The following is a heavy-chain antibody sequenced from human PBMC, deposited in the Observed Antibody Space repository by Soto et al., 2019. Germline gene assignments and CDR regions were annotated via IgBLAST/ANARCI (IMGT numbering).Heavy chain of an antibody. D-gene: IGHD3-3*01. V-gene: IGHV1-69*01. Sequence: QVQLVQSEAEVKKPGSSVKVSCKASGGTFSSYAISWVRQAPGQGLEWMGGIIPIFGTANYAQKFQGRVTITADESTSTAYMELSSLRSEDTAVYYCARDPAAIFGVVKGWFDPWGQGTLVTVSS. J-gene: IGHJ5*02. CDR3: ARDPAAIFGVVKGWFDP. CDR2: IIPIFGTA. CDR1: GGTFSSYA.